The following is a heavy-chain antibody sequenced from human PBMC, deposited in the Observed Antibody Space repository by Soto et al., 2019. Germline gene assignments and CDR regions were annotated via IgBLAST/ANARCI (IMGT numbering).Heavy chain of an antibody. Sequence: PSETLSLTCTVSGDSMTSGDYSLSWIRQPPGKGLEWIGYIFHSGSTYYNPSLKSRVTIYTVFMDLTRLTSNDTALYFCARQGKSYIAPRDSYGMDVWGLGTSVTVSS. D-gene: IGHD2-15*01. CDR2: IFHSGST. V-gene: IGHV4-30-2*01. J-gene: IGHJ6*02. CDR3: ARQGKSYIAPRDSYGMDV. CDR1: GDSMTSGDYS.